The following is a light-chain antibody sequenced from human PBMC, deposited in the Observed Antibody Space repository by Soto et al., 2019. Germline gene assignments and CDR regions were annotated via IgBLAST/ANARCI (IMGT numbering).Light chain of an antibody. CDR2: GAF. V-gene: IGKV3-15*01. CDR1: QSVSNN. CDR3: QQYNNWPIT. J-gene: IGKJ5*01. Sequence: EIVLTQSPGTLSLSPGERATLSCRASQSVSNNLAWYQQKPGQAPRLLIYGAFTRATGIPARFSGSGSGTEFTLTISSLQSEDFEVYYCQQYNNWPITFGQGTRLEIK.